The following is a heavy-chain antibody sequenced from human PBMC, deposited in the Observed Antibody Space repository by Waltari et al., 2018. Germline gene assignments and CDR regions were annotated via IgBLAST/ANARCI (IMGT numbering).Heavy chain of an antibody. CDR2: IHYSGSA. Sequence: QVQLQESGPGQVKPSQTLSLTCTVSGGSIRSGGYYWSWIRQHPGKGLEWIGYIHYSGSAYYNPTLKIRLTISLDTSKNQFSLKLSSVTAADTSVYYCARHHTGTHAFDIWGQGTMVTVSS. V-gene: IGHV4-31*03. D-gene: IGHD3-10*01. CDR3: ARHHTGTHAFDI. CDR1: GGSIRSGGYY. J-gene: IGHJ3*02.